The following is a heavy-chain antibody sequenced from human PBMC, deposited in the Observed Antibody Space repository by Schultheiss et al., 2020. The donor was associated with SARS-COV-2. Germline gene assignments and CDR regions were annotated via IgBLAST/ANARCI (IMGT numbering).Heavy chain of an antibody. D-gene: IGHD3-9*01. Sequence: GGSLRLSCAASGFTFSSYSMNWVRQAPGKGLEWVSYISSSSSTIYYADSVKGRFTISRDNAKNSLYLQMNSLRAEDTAVYYCASEPLTGYYYFDYWGQGTLVTVSS. CDR1: GFTFSSYS. CDR3: ASEPLTGYYYFDY. V-gene: IGHV3-48*01. CDR2: ISSSSSTI. J-gene: IGHJ4*02.